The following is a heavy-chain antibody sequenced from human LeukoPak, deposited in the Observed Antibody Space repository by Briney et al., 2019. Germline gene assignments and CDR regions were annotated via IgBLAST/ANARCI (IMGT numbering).Heavy chain of an antibody. J-gene: IGHJ4*02. CDR1: GYTLSRHF. D-gene: IGHD3-16*01. V-gene: IGHV1-46*01. CDR3: ARDSWGVYSFDY. CDR2: IKLNGGST. Sequence: ASVKVSCKASGYTLSRHFMHWVRQAPGQGLEWMGIIKLNGGSTNYAKRFQGRVTMTRDMSTSTVYMELSSLRSEDTAVYYCARDSWGVYSFDYWGQGTLVTVSS.